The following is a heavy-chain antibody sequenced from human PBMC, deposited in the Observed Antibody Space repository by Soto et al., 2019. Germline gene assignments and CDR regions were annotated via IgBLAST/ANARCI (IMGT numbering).Heavy chain of an antibody. V-gene: IGHV4-31*03. Sequence: PSETLSLTCTVSGGSISSGGYYWSWIRQHPGKGLEWIGYIYYSGSTYYSPSLKSRVTISVDTSKNQFSLKLSSVTAADTAVYYCARAEYDILTGSVYFDYWGQGTLVTVSS. J-gene: IGHJ4*02. CDR1: GGSISSGGYY. CDR2: IYYSGST. CDR3: ARAEYDILTGSVYFDY. D-gene: IGHD3-9*01.